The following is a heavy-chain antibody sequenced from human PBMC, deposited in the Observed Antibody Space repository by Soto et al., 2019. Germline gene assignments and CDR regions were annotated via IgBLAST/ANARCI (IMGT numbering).Heavy chain of an antibody. Sequence: SETLSLTCTVSGGSLSNYYCSWIRPPPGRGLEWIGHIFYSGSTNYNPALKSRVTISVDTSKSQFSLKLSSVTAADTAVYYCAKDSGYNYGYFRWFDPWGQGTLVTVS. CDR3: AKDSGYNYGYFRWFDP. CDR1: GGSLSNYY. D-gene: IGHD5-18*01. J-gene: IGHJ5*02. CDR2: IFYSGST. V-gene: IGHV4-59*01.